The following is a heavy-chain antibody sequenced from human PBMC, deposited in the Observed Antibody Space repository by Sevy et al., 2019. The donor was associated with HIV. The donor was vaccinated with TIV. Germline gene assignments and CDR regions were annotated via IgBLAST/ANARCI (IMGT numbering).Heavy chain of an antibody. CDR3: ARDRYSDASGYYYYYYVLDV. V-gene: IGHV3-66*01. CDR2: IYSGGST. Sequence: GGSLRLSCAASTFRVIDNYMSWVRQAPGKGLEWVSTIYSGGSTFYADSVKGRFTISRDNSKNTLYLQMNSLRAEDTAVHSFARDRYSDASGYYYYYYVLDVWGQRTTVTVSS. D-gene: IGHD3-22*01. J-gene: IGHJ6*02. CDR1: TFRVIDNY.